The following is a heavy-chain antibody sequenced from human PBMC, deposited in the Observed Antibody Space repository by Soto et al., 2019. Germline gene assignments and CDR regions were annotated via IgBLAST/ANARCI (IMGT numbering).Heavy chain of an antibody. Sequence: QTLSLTCTVSGGSISSGGYYWSWIRQHPGKGLEWIGYIYYSGSTYYNPSLKSRVTISVDTSKNQFSLKLSSVTAADTAVYYCARDRGAYGGHNWFDPWGQGTLVTVSS. CDR2: IYYSGST. J-gene: IGHJ5*02. CDR3: ARDRGAYGGHNWFDP. D-gene: IGHD4-17*01. CDR1: GGSISSGGYY. V-gene: IGHV4-31*03.